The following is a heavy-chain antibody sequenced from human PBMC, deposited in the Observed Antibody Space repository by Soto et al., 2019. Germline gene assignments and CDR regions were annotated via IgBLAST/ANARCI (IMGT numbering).Heavy chain of an antibody. CDR1: GGTFSSYA. CDR3: ARDLGYCSGGSCYHLFDY. D-gene: IGHD2-15*01. Sequence: GASVKVSCKASGGTFSSYAISWVRQAPGQGLEWMGGIIPIFGTANYAQKFQGRVTITADKSTSTAYMELSSLRSEDTAVYYCARDLGYCSGGSCYHLFDYWGQGTLVTGSS. J-gene: IGHJ4*02. CDR2: IIPIFGTA. V-gene: IGHV1-69*06.